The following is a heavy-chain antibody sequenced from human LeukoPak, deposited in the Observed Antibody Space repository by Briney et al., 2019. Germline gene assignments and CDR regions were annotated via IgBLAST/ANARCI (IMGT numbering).Heavy chain of an antibody. CDR1: GYTFTGYY. J-gene: IGHJ5*02. Sequence: ALVKVSCKASGYTFTGYYMHWVRQAPGQGLEWMGWINPNSGGTNYAQKFQGRVTMTRDASISTAYMELSRLRSDDTAVYYCARDLSVAALWFDPWGQGTLVTVSS. CDR3: ARDLSVAALWFDP. CDR2: INPNSGGT. V-gene: IGHV1-2*02. D-gene: IGHD2-15*01.